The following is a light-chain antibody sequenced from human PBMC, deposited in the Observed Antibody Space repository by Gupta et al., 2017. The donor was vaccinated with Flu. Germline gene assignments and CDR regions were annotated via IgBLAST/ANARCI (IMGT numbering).Light chain of an antibody. CDR1: ALPKRF. J-gene: IGLJ3*02. Sequence: SYELTQPPSVSVSPGQTARITCSGDALPKRFAYWYQQKSGQAPVLVIYEDNKRPSGIPERFSGSGSGTLDTLTISGAQVEDEGDYYCYSTDSGDDHWVFGGGTKLTVL. CDR3: YSTDSGDDHWV. V-gene: IGLV3-10*01. CDR2: EDN.